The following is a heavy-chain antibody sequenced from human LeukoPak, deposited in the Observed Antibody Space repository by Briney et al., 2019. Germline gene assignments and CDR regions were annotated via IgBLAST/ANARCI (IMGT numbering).Heavy chain of an antibody. CDR2: ITGSSRTK. CDR3: ARPTSSGWYSH. V-gene: IGHV3-48*01. D-gene: IGHD6-19*01. J-gene: IGHJ3*01. Sequence: GGSLRLSRAASGFTFSNYDMNWVRQAPGKGLEWVSYITGSSRTKSYADSVKGRITISRDNAENSVYLQMNSLGAEDTAVYYCARPTSSGWYSHWGQGTMVTVSS. CDR1: GFTFSNYD.